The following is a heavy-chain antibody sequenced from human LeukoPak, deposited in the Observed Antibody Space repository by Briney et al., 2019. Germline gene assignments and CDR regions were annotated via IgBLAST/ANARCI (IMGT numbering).Heavy chain of an antibody. D-gene: IGHD2-8*02. CDR1: GYTFTIYG. CDR3: ARRVVYATGGDYYYYMDV. J-gene: IGHJ6*03. Sequence: ASVKVSCKASGYTFTIYGISWVRQAPGQGLEWMGWISAYNGNTNYAQKLQGRVTITTDTSTSTAYMELRNLRSDDTAVYYCARRVVYATGGDYYYYMDVWGKGTTVTVSS. CDR2: ISAYNGNT. V-gene: IGHV1-18*01.